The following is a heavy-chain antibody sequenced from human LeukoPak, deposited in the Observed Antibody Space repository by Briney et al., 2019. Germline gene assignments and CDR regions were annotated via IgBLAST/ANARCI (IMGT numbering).Heavy chain of an antibody. CDR1: GGSISSYY. CDR3: ARVRYGDYGIDP. J-gene: IGHJ5*02. Sequence: PSETLSLTCTVSGGSISSYYWSWIRQPPGKGLEWIGYIYYSGSTNHNPSLKSRVTISVDTSKNQFSLKLSSVTAADTAVYYCARVRYGDYGIDPWGQGTLVTVSS. CDR2: IYYSGST. D-gene: IGHD4-17*01. V-gene: IGHV4-59*01.